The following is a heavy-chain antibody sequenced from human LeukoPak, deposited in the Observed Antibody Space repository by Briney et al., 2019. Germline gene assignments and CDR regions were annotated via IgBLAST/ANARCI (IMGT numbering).Heavy chain of an antibody. Sequence: SETLSLTCAVYGGSFSNYYWSWIRQPPGKGLEWIGEIKHRGSTNYNPSLKSRVTISVDTSKNQVSLKLSSVTAADTAVYYCARGGGGGDGYYMDVWGKGTTVTVSS. CDR2: IKHRGST. D-gene: IGHD2-21*02. CDR1: GGSFSNYY. V-gene: IGHV4-34*01. J-gene: IGHJ6*03. CDR3: ARGGGGGDGYYMDV.